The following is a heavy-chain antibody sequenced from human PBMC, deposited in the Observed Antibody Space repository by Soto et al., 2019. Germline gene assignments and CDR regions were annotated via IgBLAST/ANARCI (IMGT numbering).Heavy chain of an antibody. V-gene: IGHV3-53*01. D-gene: IGHD6-19*01. CDR2: IYIDGRT. Sequence: EVQLVDSGGDLIQPGGSLRLSCGASGFTVSGNSLSWVRQAPGKGLEWVSYIYIDGRTYYADSVRGRFTLTRDNSKNTLYLQMNNLRGEDTAVYYCARDGGSGTAVAGIQYSGMDVWGQGTTVTVSS. CDR3: ARDGGSGTAVAGIQYSGMDV. J-gene: IGHJ6*02. CDR1: GFTVSGNS.